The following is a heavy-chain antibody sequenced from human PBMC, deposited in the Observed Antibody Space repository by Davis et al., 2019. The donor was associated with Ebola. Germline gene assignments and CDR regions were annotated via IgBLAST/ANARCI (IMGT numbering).Heavy chain of an antibody. CDR1: GYTFTDYY. Sequence: AASVKVSCKASGYTFTDYYIHWVRQAPGQGLEWMGIINSLGGSTLYAHKFEGRVTMTEDTSAHTAYMELSRLRSDDSAVYYCAAGGSRGGFDVWGQGTMVTVS. V-gene: IGHV1-46*01. CDR2: INSLGGST. D-gene: IGHD3-16*01. CDR3: AAGGSRGGFDV. J-gene: IGHJ3*01.